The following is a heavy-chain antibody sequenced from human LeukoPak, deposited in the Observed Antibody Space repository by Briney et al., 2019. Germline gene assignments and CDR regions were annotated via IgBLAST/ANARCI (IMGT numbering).Heavy chain of an antibody. J-gene: IGHJ5*02. CDR2: IYYSGST. CDR1: GGSISSYY. V-gene: IGHV4-59*01. CDR3: ARDSYDILTGQGDWFDP. D-gene: IGHD3-9*01. Sequence: SETLSLTCTVSGGSISSYYWSWIRQPPGKGLEWIGYIYYSGSTNYNPSLKSRVTISVDTSKNQFSLKLSPVTAADTAVYYCARDSYDILTGQGDWFDPWGQGTLVTVSS.